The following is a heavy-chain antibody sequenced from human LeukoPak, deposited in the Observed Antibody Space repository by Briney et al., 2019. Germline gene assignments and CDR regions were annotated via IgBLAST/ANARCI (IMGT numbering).Heavy chain of an antibody. CDR1: GGSFSGYY. V-gene: IGHV3-15*01. J-gene: IGHJ3*02. Sequence: ETLSLTCAVYGGSFSGYYWSWIRQPPGKGLEWVGHLKSKTDGGTTDYAAPVKGRFTISRDGSKNTLHLQMNSLKTEDTAVYYCTKFFLGRRDYVWESYRYLAFDIWGHGAMVTVSS. CDR2: LKSKTDGGTT. CDR3: TKFFLGRRDYVWESYRYLAFDI. D-gene: IGHD3-16*02.